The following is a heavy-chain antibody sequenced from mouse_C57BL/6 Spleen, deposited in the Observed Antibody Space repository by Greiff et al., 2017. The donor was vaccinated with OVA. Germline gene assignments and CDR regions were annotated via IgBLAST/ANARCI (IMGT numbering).Heavy chain of an antibody. CDR1: GYTFTSYW. CDR2: IHPNSGST. Sequence: QVQLLQQPGAELVTPGASVKLSCKASGYTFTSYWMHWVKQRPGQGLEWIGMIHPNSGSTNYNEKFKSKATLTVDKSSSTAYMQLSSLTSEDSAVYYCARVSYYGNYGAMDDWGQGTSVTVSS. J-gene: IGHJ4*01. V-gene: IGHV1-64*01. D-gene: IGHD2-1*01. CDR3: ARVSYYGNYGAMDD.